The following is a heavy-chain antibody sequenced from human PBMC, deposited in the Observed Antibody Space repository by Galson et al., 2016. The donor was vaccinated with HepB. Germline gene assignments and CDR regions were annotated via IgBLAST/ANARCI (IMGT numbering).Heavy chain of an antibody. CDR3: ARVARGGYKTADL. V-gene: IGHV3-30*09. CDR1: GFIFNSYW. D-gene: IGHD5-24*01. CDR2: ILGDGSNE. Sequence: SLRLSCAASGFIFNSYWMNWVRQAPGKGLEWVAVILGDGSNEYYADAVKGRFAISRDNSKNTLQLQMNSLGPDDTAVYYCARVARGGYKTADLWGQGTRVSVSS. J-gene: IGHJ5*02.